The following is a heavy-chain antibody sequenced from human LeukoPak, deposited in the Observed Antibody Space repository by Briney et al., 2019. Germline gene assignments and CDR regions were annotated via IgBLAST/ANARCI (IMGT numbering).Heavy chain of an antibody. Sequence: SETLFLTCTASCGFISSYYWRWIRHPPGEGLEGIGDIYNSGSTNYNPSLKSRVTISVDTSKNQFSLKLSSVTAADTAVYYCARHGGYSYGHYYYYYMDVWGKGITVTVSS. CDR2: IYNSGST. J-gene: IGHJ6*03. CDR1: CGFISSYY. D-gene: IGHD5-18*01. CDR3: ARHGGYSYGHYYYYYMDV. V-gene: IGHV4-59*08.